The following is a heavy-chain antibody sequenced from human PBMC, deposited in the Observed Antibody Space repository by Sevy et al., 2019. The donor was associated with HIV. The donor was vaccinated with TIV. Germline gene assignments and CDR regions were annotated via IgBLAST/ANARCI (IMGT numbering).Heavy chain of an antibody. CDR2: ISSDGSST. CDR3: VAEHPSGGPGNYHYGLDL. D-gene: IGHD1-1*01. CDR1: GFTFSSYW. Sequence: GGSLRLSCAASGFTFSSYWMHWVRHAPGKGLVWVSCISSDGSSTSYADSVRGRFTNSRDNAKNTLYLQVNSLKTEDAAVYYCVAEHPSGGPGNYHYGLDLWGQGTTVTVSS. J-gene: IGHJ6*02. V-gene: IGHV3-74*01.